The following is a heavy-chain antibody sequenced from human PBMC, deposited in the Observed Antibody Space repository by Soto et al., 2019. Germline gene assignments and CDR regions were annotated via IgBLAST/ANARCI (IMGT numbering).Heavy chain of an antibody. Sequence: SLRLSCVASGFTLSNDAIHWVRQAPGKGLDWVAFTSAGGNNEYYADSVKGRFTISRDTSKNAVYLQMSSLRAEDSAVYYCAKSLDVWGKGTTVTVSS. J-gene: IGHJ6*04. V-gene: IGHV3-30*18. CDR1: GFTLSNDA. CDR2: TSAGGNNE. CDR3: AKSLDV.